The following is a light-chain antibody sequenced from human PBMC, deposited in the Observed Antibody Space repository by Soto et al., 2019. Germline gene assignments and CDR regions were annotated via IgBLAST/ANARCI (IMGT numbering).Light chain of an antibody. CDR2: DAS. Sequence: EIVLTQSPATLSLSPGERATLSCRASQSVSIYLAWYQQKPGQAPRLLIYDASNSATGIPARFSGSGSGTDFTLTISSLEPEDFAVYYCQHRRTFGQGTKVQIK. CDR1: QSVSIY. J-gene: IGKJ1*01. V-gene: IGKV3-11*01. CDR3: QHRRT.